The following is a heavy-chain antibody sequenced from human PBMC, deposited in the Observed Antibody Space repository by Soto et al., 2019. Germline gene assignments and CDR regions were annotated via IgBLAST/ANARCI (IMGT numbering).Heavy chain of an antibody. V-gene: IGHV1-69*13. D-gene: IGHD3-22*01. Sequence: GASVKVSCKASGGTFSSYAISWVRQAPGQGLEWMGGIIPIFGTANYAQKFQGRVTITADESTSTAYIELSSLRSEDTAVYYCARDRGHYYDSSGYLNWFDPWGLGTLVTVSS. J-gene: IGHJ5*02. CDR1: GGTFSSYA. CDR3: ARDRGHYYDSSGYLNWFDP. CDR2: IIPIFGTA.